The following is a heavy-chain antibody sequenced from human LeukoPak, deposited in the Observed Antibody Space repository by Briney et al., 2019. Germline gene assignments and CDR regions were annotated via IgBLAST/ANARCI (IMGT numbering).Heavy chain of an antibody. Sequence: ASVKVSCKASGYTFTSYDINWVRQATGQGLEWMGWMNPNSGNTGYAQKFQGRVTMTRNTSISTTYMELSSLGSEDTAGYYCATHDYGDYDAFDIWGQGTMVTVSS. D-gene: IGHD4-17*01. V-gene: IGHV1-8*01. CDR3: ATHDYGDYDAFDI. CDR2: MNPNSGNT. CDR1: GYTFTSYD. J-gene: IGHJ3*02.